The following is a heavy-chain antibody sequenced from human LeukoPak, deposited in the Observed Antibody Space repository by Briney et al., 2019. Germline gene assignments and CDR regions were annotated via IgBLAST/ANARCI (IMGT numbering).Heavy chain of an antibody. Sequence: PGGSLRLSCVASGFTFSSYSMNWVRQAPGKGLEWVSSISSSSSYIYYADSVKGRFTISRDNAKNSLYLQMNSLRAEDTAVYYCARSYDFWSAYYFDYWGQGTLVTVSS. D-gene: IGHD3-3*01. V-gene: IGHV3-21*01. CDR3: ARSYDFWSAYYFDY. CDR1: GFTFSSYS. J-gene: IGHJ4*02. CDR2: ISSSSSYI.